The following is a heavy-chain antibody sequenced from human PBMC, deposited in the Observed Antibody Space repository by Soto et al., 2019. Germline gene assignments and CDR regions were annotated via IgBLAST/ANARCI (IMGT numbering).Heavy chain of an antibody. CDR3: ALKLRRHSSSWSRIGYYGMDV. CDR1: GGTFSSYA. D-gene: IGHD6-13*01. V-gene: IGHV1-69*13. Sequence: GASVKVSCKASGGTFSSYAISWVRQAPGQGLEWMGGIIPIFGTANYAQKFQGRVTITADESTSTAYMELSSLRSEDTAVYYCALKLRRHSSSWSRIGYYGMDVWGQGTTVTVSS. J-gene: IGHJ6*02. CDR2: IIPIFGTA.